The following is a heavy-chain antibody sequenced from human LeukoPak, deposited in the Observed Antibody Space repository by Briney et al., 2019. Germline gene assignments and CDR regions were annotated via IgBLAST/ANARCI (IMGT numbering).Heavy chain of an antibody. J-gene: IGHJ5*02. CDR2: IGSSSSTI. V-gene: IGHV3-48*01. D-gene: IGHD1-26*01. CDR1: GFTFSNFG. CDR3: ARGTYGLRIDNWFDP. Sequence: GGSLRLSCAASGFTFSNFGMNWVRQAPGKGLEWVSYIGSSSSTIYYADSMKGRFTISRDNAKNSLYLQMNSLRAEDTAVYYCARGTYGLRIDNWFDPWGQGTLVTVSS.